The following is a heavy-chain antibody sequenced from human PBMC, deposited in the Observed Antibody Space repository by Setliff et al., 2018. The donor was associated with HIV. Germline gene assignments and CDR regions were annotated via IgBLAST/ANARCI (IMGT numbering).Heavy chain of an antibody. CDR2: FDPEDVEA. V-gene: IGHV1-24*01. D-gene: IGHD3-22*01. CDR3: ATVRRYYYDSSGQEYFQH. Sequence: ASVKVSCKVSGYTLAELSIHWVRQAPGKGLEWMGGFDPEDVEAVYAQKFQGRVTMTEDTSTDTAYMELSSLRSEDTAVYYCATVRRYYYDSSGQEYFQHWGQGTLVTVSS. CDR1: GYTLAELS. J-gene: IGHJ1*01.